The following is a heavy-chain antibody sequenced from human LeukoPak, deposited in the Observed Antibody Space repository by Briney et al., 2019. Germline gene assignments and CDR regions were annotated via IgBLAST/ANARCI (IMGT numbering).Heavy chain of an antibody. J-gene: IGHJ4*02. CDR2: INHSGST. V-gene: IGHV4-34*01. CDR3: ASARHGDYVWDY. D-gene: IGHD4-17*01. CDR1: GGSFSGYY. Sequence: PSETLSLTCAVYGGSFSGYYWSWIRQPPGKGLEWIGEINHSGSTNYNPSLKSRVTISVDTSKNQFSLKLSSVTAADTAVYYCASARHGDYVWDYWGQGTLVTVSS.